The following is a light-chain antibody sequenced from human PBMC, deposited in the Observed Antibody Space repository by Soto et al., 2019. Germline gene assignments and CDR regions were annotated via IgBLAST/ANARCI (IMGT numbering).Light chain of an antibody. J-gene: IGLJ2*01. CDR3: QSYDNSLSGLSVV. V-gene: IGLV1-40*01. CDR1: SSNIGAGYD. Sequence: QSVLTQPPSVSGAPGQRVTISCTGSSSNIGAGYDVHWYQQLPGTAPKLLIYGNSNRPSGVPDRFSGSKSGTSASLAITGLQAEDEADYSCQSYDNSLSGLSVVFGGGTKLTVL. CDR2: GNS.